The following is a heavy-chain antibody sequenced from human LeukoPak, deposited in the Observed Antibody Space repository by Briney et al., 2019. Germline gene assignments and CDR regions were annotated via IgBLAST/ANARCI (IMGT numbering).Heavy chain of an antibody. V-gene: IGHV3-23*01. CDR1: GCTFSSYA. D-gene: IGHD3-22*01. CDR3: EKGGYYYDSSGYLDY. CDR2: ISGSGGST. J-gene: IGHJ4*02. Sequence: GGSLRLSCAASGCTFSSYAMSWVRQAPGKGREWVSAISGSGGSTYYADSVKGRFTISRDNSKNTLYLQMNSLRAEDTAVYYCEKGGYYYDSSGYLDYWGQGTLVTVSS.